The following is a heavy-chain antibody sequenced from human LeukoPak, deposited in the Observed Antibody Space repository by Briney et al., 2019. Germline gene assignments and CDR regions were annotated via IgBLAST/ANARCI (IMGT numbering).Heavy chain of an antibody. J-gene: IGHJ4*02. CDR1: GFTFSSYG. CDR3: SKDQDVPAAGTWGSIDY. V-gene: IGHV3-30*18. Sequence: EGSLRLSCAASGFTFSSYGMHWVRQAPGKGLEWVAVISYDGNNKYYADSVKGRFTISRDNSKNTLYVQMNSLRAEGTAVYYCSKDQDVPAAGTWGSIDYWGQGTLVTVSS. D-gene: IGHD6-13*01. CDR2: ISYDGNNK.